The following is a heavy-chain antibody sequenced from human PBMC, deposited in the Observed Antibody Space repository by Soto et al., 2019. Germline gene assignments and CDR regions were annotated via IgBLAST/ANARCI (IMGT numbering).Heavy chain of an antibody. V-gene: IGHV3-9*01. D-gene: IGHD3-9*01. CDR3: AKDIWDDILTGYPDY. J-gene: IGHJ4*02. CDR1: GFTFDDYA. CDR2: ISWNSGSI. Sequence: PGGSLRLSCAASGFTFDDYAMHWVRQAPGKGLEWVSGISWNSGSIGYADSVKGRFTISRDNAKNSLYLQMNSLRAEDTALYYCAKDIWDDILTGYPDYWGQGTLVTVSS.